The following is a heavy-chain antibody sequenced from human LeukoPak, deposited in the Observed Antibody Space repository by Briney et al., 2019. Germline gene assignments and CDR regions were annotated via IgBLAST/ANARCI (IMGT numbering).Heavy chain of an antibody. D-gene: IGHD5-18*01. CDR3: AKGHTYGMI. CDR1: GFTFSDFY. Sequence: GGSLRLSSAASGFTFSDFYMSWLRQTPGKGLEWVSYISTTGTTMGYADSVKGRFTISRDNAKDSLYLQMNNLGAEDTAVYYCAKGHTYGMIWGQGTLVTVSS. V-gene: IGHV3-11*01. CDR2: ISTTGTTM. J-gene: IGHJ1*01.